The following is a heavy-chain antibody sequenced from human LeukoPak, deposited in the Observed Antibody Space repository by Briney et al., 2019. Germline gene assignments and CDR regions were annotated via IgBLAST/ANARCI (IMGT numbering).Heavy chain of an antibody. CDR1: GYTLTELS. Sequence: ASVKVSCKVSGYTLTELSMHWVRQAPGKGLEWVGGFDPEDGGTIYAQKFQGRVTMTEDTSTDTAYMGLSSLRSEDTAVYYCATGEHSVVAARYTFDYWGQGTLVTVSS. CDR2: FDPEDGGT. CDR3: ATGEHSVVAARYTFDY. V-gene: IGHV1-24*01. D-gene: IGHD6-6*01. J-gene: IGHJ4*02.